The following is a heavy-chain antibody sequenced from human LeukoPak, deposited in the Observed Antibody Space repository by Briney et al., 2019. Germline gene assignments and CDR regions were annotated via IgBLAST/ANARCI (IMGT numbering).Heavy chain of an antibody. CDR2: INAYNGNT. CDR3: ARGGVYCSSTSCYRSWFDP. Sequence: AAVKDSCKASGYTFTSYGISWVRPAPGQGREWMGWINAYNGNTNYAQKLQGRVTMTTDTSTSRAYMELRSLRSDDSAVYYCARGGVYCSSTSCYRSWFDPWGQGTLVTVSS. J-gene: IGHJ5*02. D-gene: IGHD2-2*01. V-gene: IGHV1-18*01. CDR1: GYTFTSYG.